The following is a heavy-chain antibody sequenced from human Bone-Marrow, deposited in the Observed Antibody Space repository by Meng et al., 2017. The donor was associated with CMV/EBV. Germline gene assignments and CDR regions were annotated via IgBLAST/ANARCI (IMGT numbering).Heavy chain of an antibody. V-gene: IGHV3-74*01. J-gene: IGHJ6*01. CDR1: GFTFSSYW. D-gene: IGHD3-9*01. CDR3: ARVSTGIYYYYYGMDV. CDR2: INSDGSST. Sequence: GGSLRLSCATSGFTFSSYWMHWVRQAPGKGLVWVSRINSDGSSTSYADSVKGRFTISRDNAKNTLYLQMNSLRAEDTAVYYCARVSTGIYYYYYGMDVWGQGPTVTGSS.